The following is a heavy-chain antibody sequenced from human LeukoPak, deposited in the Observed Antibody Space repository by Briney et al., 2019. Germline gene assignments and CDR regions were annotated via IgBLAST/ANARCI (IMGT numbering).Heavy chain of an antibody. D-gene: IGHD1-7*01. J-gene: IGHJ6*02. V-gene: IGHV3-15*01. CDR3: TTDRRLELLNYYYRMDV. CDR1: GFTFSNAW. Sequence: SGGSLRLSCAASGFTFSNAWMSWVRQAPGKGREWVGRIKSKTDGGTTDYAAPVKGRFTISRDDSKNTLYMQMNSLKTEDTAVYYCTTDRRLELLNYYYRMDVWGQGTTVTVSS. CDR2: IKSKTDGGTT.